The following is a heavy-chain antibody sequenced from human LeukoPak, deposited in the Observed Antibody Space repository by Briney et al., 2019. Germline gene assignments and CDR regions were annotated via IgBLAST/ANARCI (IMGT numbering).Heavy chain of an antibody. J-gene: IGHJ6*02. V-gene: IGHV4-39*07. CDR2: IYYSGST. Sequence: PSKTLSLTCTVSGGSISSSSYYWGWIRQPPGKGLEWIGSIYYSGSTYYNPSLKSRVTISVDTSKNQFSLKLSSVTAADTAVYYCARASWFGTWVGYYYYYGMDVWGQGTTVTVSS. CDR1: GGSISSSSYY. CDR3: ARASWFGTWVGYYYYYGMDV. D-gene: IGHD3-10*01.